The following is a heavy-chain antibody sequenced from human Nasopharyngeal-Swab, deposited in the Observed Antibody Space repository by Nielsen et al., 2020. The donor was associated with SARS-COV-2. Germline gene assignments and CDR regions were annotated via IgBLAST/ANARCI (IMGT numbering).Heavy chain of an antibody. Sequence: SGPTLVKPTQTGTLTCAFSGFSLSTSGVGVGWSRQPPGKALEWLAVISWNDDKRYRPSLKSRYFITKDTSKNQVVLTMTNMDPVDTATYYCVHTGGRSAMGYFDYWGQGTLVTVSS. CDR2: ISWNDDK. CDR3: VHTGGRSAMGYFDY. V-gene: IGHV2-5*01. CDR1: GFSLSTSGVG. J-gene: IGHJ4*02. D-gene: IGHD5-18*01.